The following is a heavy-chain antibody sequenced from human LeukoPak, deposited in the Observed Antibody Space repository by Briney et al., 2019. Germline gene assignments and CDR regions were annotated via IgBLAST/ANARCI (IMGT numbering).Heavy chain of an antibody. V-gene: IGHV3-15*07. CDR3: TTNARELVRGNFDY. J-gene: IGHJ4*02. CDR2: IGGKTDGGTT. CDR1: GFTFSNAW. Sequence: GGSLRLSCATSGFTFSNAWMNWVRQAPGKGLEWVGHIGGKTDGGTTDYAAPVKGRFTISRDDSKNTLFLQMNSLKTEDTALYYCTTNARELVRGNFDYWGQGTLVTVSS. D-gene: IGHD1-26*01.